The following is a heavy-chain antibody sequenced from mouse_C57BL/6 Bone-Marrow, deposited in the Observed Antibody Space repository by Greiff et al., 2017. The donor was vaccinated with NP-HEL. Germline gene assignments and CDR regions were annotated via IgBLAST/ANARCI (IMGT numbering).Heavy chain of an antibody. D-gene: IGHD2-3*01. Sequence: QVQLQQPGAELVRPGTSVKLSCKASGYTFTSYWMHWVKQRPGQGLEWIGVIDPSDSYTNYNQKFKGKATLTVDTSSSTAYMQLSSLTSEDSAVYYCARKGGWLLSSWFAYWGQGTLVTVSA. CDR2: IDPSDSYT. J-gene: IGHJ3*01. V-gene: IGHV1-59*01. CDR1: GYTFTSYW. CDR3: ARKGGWLLSSWFAY.